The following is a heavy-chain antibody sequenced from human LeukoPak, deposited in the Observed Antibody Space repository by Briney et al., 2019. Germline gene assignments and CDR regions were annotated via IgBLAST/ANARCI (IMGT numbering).Heavy chain of an antibody. J-gene: IGHJ4*02. V-gene: IGHV4-39*07. D-gene: IGHD3-10*01. CDR1: GGSISSSSYY. CDR3: ARDKGDGSGSYPPRTTFDY. Sequence: PSETLSLTCTVSGGSISSSSYYWGWIRQPPGTGLEWIGSIYYSGSTYYNPSLKSRVTISVDTSKNQFSLKLSSVTAADTAVYYCARDKGDGSGSYPPRTTFDYWGQGTLVTVSS. CDR2: IYYSGST.